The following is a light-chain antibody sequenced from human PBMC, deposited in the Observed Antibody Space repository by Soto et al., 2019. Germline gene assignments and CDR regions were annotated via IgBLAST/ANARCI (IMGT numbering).Light chain of an antibody. J-gene: IGLJ2*01. CDR1: SSNTGAGYD. V-gene: IGLV1-40*01. CDR3: QSYDSSLSGVL. CDR2: GNS. Sequence: QSALTQPPSVSGAPGQRVTISCTGSSSNTGAGYDVHWYQHLPGTAPKLLIYGNSNRPSGVPDRFSGSKSGTSASLAITGLQAEDEADYYCQSYDSSLSGVLFGGGTKLTVL.